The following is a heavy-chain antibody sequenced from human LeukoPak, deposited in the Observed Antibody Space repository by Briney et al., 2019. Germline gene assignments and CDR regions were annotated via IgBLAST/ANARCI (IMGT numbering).Heavy chain of an antibody. CDR2: IYYSGST. Sequence: PSETLSLTCTVSGGSISSYYWSWIRQPPGKGLEWIGYIYYSGSTNYNPSLKSRVTISVDTSKNQFSLKLSSVTAADTAVYYCARGGSGSGYYYPHFFDYWGQGTLVTVSS. CDR3: ARGGSGSGYYYPHFFDY. CDR1: GGSISSYY. V-gene: IGHV4-59*01. J-gene: IGHJ4*02. D-gene: IGHD3-22*01.